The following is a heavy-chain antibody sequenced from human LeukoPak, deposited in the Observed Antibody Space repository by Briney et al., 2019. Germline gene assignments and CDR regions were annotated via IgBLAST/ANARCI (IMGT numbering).Heavy chain of an antibody. Sequence: SETLSLTCTVSGGSIRSYYWSWIRQPPGKGLEWIGYIYYSGSTNYNPSLKSRVTISVDTSKNQFSLKLSSVTAADTAVYYCARTTIFGVALDYWGQGTLVTVSS. CDR1: GGSIRSYY. V-gene: IGHV4-59*01. CDR2: IYYSGST. CDR3: ARTTIFGVALDY. D-gene: IGHD3-3*01. J-gene: IGHJ4*02.